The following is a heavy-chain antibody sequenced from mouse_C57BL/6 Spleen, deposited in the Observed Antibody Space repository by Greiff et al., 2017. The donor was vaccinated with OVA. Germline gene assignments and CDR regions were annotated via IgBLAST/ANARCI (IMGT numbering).Heavy chain of an antibody. J-gene: IGHJ1*03. D-gene: IGHD2-4*01. CDR1: GYSITSGYY. CDR3: AQGGDYDGYFDV. Sequence: VQLKESGPGLVKPSQSLSLTCSVTGYSITSGYYWNWIRQFPGNKLEWMGYISYDGSNNYNPSLKNRISITRDTSKNQFFLKLNSVTTEDTATYYCAQGGDYDGYFDVWGTGTTVTVSS. CDR2: ISYDGSN. V-gene: IGHV3-6*01.